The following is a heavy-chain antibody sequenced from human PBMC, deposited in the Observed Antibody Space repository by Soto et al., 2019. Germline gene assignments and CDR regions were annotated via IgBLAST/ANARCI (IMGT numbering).Heavy chain of an antibody. Sequence: QVQLVESGGGLVKPGGSLRLSCAASGFTFSDYYMSWIRQAPGKGLEWVSYITSSRSYTIYADSVRGRFTISRDNAKNSLFLQMNSLRAEDTAVYYCARADHYDTSGYWKWGQGILVTVSS. J-gene: IGHJ4*02. D-gene: IGHD3-22*01. CDR1: GFTFSDYY. CDR2: ITSSRSYT. V-gene: IGHV3-11*05. CDR3: ARADHYDTSGYWK.